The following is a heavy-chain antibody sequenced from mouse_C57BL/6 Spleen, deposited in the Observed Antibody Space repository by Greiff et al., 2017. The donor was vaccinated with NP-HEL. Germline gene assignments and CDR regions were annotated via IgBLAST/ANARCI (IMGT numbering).Heavy chain of an antibody. V-gene: IGHV14-3*01. CDR3: ARRVDSSGPFDY. Sequence: EVQLQQSGAELVKPGASVKLSCTASGFNIKDYYMHWVKQRTEQGLEWIGRIDPANGNTKYAPKFQGKATITADTSSNTAYLQLSSLTSEDTAIYYCARRVDSSGPFDYWGQGTTLTVSS. D-gene: IGHD3-2*02. J-gene: IGHJ2*01. CDR2: IDPANGNT. CDR1: GFNIKDYY.